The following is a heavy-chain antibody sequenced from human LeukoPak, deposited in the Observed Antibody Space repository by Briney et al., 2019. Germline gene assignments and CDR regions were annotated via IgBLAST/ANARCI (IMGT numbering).Heavy chain of an antibody. D-gene: IGHD2/OR15-2a*01. CDR2: IYSGGST. V-gene: IGHV3-53*01. CDR1: GFTVSSNY. CDR3: ARDILSQGPDAFDI. J-gene: IGHJ3*02. Sequence: GGSLRLSCAASGFTVSSNYMSWVRQAPGKGLEWVSVIYSGGSTYYADSVKGRFTISRDNSKNTLYLQMNSLRAEDTAVYYCARDILSQGPDAFDIWGQGTMVTVSS.